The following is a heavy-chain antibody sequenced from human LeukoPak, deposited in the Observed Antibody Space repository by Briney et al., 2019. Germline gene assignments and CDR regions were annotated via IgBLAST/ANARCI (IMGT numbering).Heavy chain of an antibody. V-gene: IGHV4-39*07. CDR1: GGSINSGGYY. J-gene: IGHJ6*02. CDR2: IYYSGST. Sequence: SETLSLTCTVSGGSINSGGYYWAWIRQPPGKGLEWIGSIYYSGSTNYNPSLKSRVTISVDTSKNQFSLKLSSVTAADTAVYYCARKSRGYYYYYGMDVWGQGTTVTVSS. CDR3: ARKSRGYYYYYGMDV.